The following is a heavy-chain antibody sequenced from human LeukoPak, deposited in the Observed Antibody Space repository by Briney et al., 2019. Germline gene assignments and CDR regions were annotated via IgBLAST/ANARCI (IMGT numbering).Heavy chain of an antibody. Sequence: PGGSLRLSCAASGFTFSSYAMHWVRQAPGKGLEWVAVISYDGTNKYYADSVEGRFIISRDNSKNTLDLQMDSLRPEDTAVYYCARGVIAAAGQYYYYYYGMDVWGQGTTVTVSS. J-gene: IGHJ6*02. CDR1: GFTFSSYA. CDR3: ARGVIAAAGQYYYYYYGMDV. D-gene: IGHD6-13*01. V-gene: IGHV3-30*04. CDR2: ISYDGTNK.